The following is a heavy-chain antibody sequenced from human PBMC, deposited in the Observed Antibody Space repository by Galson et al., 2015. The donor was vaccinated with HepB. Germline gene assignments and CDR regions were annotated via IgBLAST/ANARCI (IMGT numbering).Heavy chain of an antibody. CDR1: GYTFTSYA. V-gene: IGHV1-3*01. J-gene: IGHJ4*02. Sequence: SVKVSCKASGYTFTSYAMHWVRQAPGQRLEWMGWINAGNGNTKYSQKFQGRVTITRDTSASTAYMELSSLRSEDTAVYYCARGGSGWSGPVDYWGQGTLVTVSS. CDR2: INAGNGNT. D-gene: IGHD6-19*01. CDR3: ARGGSGWSGPVDY.